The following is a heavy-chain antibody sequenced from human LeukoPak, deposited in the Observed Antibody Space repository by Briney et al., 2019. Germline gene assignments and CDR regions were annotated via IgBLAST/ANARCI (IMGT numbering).Heavy chain of an antibody. CDR1: GFTFSSYG. Sequence: GGSLRLSCAASGFTFSSYGMHWVRQAPGKGLEWVAVISYDGSNKYYADSVKGRFTISRDNSKNTLYLQMNSLRAEDTAVYYCAKGGLRAVAGTGAHYYYYMDVWGKGTTVTVSS. J-gene: IGHJ6*03. CDR2: ISYDGSNK. D-gene: IGHD6-19*01. CDR3: AKGGLRAVAGTGAHYYYYMDV. V-gene: IGHV3-30*18.